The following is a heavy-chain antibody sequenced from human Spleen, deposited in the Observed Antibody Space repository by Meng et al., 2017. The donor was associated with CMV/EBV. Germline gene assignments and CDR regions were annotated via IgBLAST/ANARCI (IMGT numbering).Heavy chain of an antibody. Sequence: CAASGFTVSSNYMSWVRQAPGKGLEWVSVIYSGGSTYYADSVKGRFTISRDNSENTMYLQVNSLRAEDTAVYYCAKNYDSSGYHFDCRGQGTLVTVSS. CDR3: AKNYDSSGYHFDC. J-gene: IGHJ4*02. D-gene: IGHD3-22*01. CDR2: IYSGGST. V-gene: IGHV3-53*01. CDR1: GFTVSSNY.